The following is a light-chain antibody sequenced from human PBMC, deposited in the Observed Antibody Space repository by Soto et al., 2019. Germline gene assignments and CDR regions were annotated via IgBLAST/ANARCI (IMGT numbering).Light chain of an antibody. J-gene: IGKJ3*01. V-gene: IGKV3-11*01. Sequence: ETVLTQSPATLSLSPGERDTLSCRASQSISSYLAWYQQKPGQAPRLLIYDASNRATGIPARFSGSGSGTDFTLTISSLEPEDFAVYYCQQRFTWPSFGPGTKVDIK. CDR1: QSISSY. CDR3: QQRFTWPS. CDR2: DAS.